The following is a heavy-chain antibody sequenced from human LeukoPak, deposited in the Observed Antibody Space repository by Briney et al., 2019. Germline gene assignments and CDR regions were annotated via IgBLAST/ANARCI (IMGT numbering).Heavy chain of an antibody. CDR3: AGGIAMVRGGDV. CDR2: IKQDGSEK. CDR1: GLTFSTYW. J-gene: IGHJ6*04. Sequence: GGSLRLSCAASGLTFSTYWMTWVRQAPGKGLEWVANIKQDGSEKNYVDSVKGRFTISRDNAKNSLYLQMNSLRVEDAAVYYCAGGIAMVRGGDVWGKGTTVTVSS. V-gene: IGHV3-7*01. D-gene: IGHD3-10*01.